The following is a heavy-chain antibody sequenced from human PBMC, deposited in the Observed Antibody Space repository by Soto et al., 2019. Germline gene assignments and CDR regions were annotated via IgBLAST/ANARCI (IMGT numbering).Heavy chain of an antibody. J-gene: IGHJ4*02. V-gene: IGHV4-31*03. CDR1: GGSIYTGGFY. CDR2: TYSTGST. CDR3: ATSLVTSRTRVDY. D-gene: IGHD1-26*01. Sequence: QVQLQESGPGLVKPSQTLSLTCTVSGGSIYTGGFYWSWIRQLPGKGLEWLGYTYSTGSTQYTPSLKSRLTISTDTSDNQFSLRLTSVTAADTAVYYCATSLVTSRTRVDYWGQGTLVTVSS.